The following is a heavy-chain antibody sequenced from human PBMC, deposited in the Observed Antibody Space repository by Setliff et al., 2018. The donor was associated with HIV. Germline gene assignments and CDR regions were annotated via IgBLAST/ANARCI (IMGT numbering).Heavy chain of an antibody. V-gene: IGHV4-39*01. CDR2: IYYSGNT. CDR1: GGSISSNIYY. J-gene: IGHJ4*02. CDR3: AGHPAGTPARIDY. Sequence: LSLTCTVSGGSISSNIYYWGWIRRPPGRGLEWIGSIYYSGNTYYNPSLKRRVTMSVDTSNNQFSLSLTSVTATDTATYYCAGHPAGTPARIDYWGRGTLVTVSS. D-gene: IGHD2-2*01.